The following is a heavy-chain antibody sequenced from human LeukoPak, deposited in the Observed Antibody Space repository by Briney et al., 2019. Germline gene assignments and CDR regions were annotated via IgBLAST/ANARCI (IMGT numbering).Heavy chain of an antibody. CDR1: GGSITNYY. CDR2: SYYNGNT. Sequence: SETLSLTCTVFGGSITNYYWSWIRQPPGKGLEWIGFSYYNGNTNYNPSLKSRVTISVDMSKNQFSLSLRSVTAADTAVYYCAKSNGYGLIDIWGQGTMVTVSS. V-gene: IGHV4-59*12. D-gene: IGHD3-10*01. CDR3: AKSNGYGLIDI. J-gene: IGHJ3*02.